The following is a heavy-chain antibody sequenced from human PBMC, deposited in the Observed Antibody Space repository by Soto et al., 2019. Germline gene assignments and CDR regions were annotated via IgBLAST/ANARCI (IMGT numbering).Heavy chain of an antibody. CDR1: GGSFSGYY. J-gene: IGHJ1*01. Sequence: SETLSLTCAVYGGSFSGYYWSWIRQPPEKGLEWIGEINHSGSTNYNPSLKSRVTISVDTSKNQFSLKLSSVTAADTAVYYCARGRNNWNYLGEYFQHWGQGTLVTVSS. D-gene: IGHD1-7*01. CDR3: ARGRNNWNYLGEYFQH. V-gene: IGHV4-34*01. CDR2: INHSGST.